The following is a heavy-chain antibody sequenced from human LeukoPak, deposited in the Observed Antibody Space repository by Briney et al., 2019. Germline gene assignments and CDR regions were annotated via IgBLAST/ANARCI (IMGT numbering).Heavy chain of an antibody. CDR2: IKQDGSEK. J-gene: IGHJ4*02. Sequence: SGGSPRLSCAASGFTFSSYWMSWVRQAPGKGREGVANIKQDGSEKYYVDSVKGRFTISRDNAKNSLYLQMNSLRAEDTAVYYRAREGAAAGLDYWGQGTLVTVSS. V-gene: IGHV3-7*01. D-gene: IGHD6-13*01. CDR1: GFTFSSYW. CDR3: AREGAAAGLDY.